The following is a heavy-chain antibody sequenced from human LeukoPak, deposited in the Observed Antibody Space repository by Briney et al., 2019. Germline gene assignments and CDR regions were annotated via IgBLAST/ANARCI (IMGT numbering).Heavy chain of an antibody. CDR2: IIPIFGTA. Sequence: EASVTVSCKASGGTFSSYAISWVRQAPGQGLEWMGGIIPIFGTANYAQKFQGRVTITADESTSTAYMELSSLRSEDTAVYYCACSYNWNGGYLDYWGQGTLVTVSS. CDR1: GGTFSSYA. CDR3: ACSYNWNGGYLDY. J-gene: IGHJ4*02. V-gene: IGHV1-69*13. D-gene: IGHD1-20*01.